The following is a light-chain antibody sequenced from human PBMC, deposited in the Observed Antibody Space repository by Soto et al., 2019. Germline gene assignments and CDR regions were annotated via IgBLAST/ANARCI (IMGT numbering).Light chain of an antibody. CDR2: DAS. Sequence: EIVMTQSPATLSVSPGERATLSCRASQSVSSNLAWYQQKPGQAPRLLIYDASTRASGIPARFSGSGSGTEFTLPISSLLSEDFAVYYCQQYDNWPPYTFGQGTKLEIK. CDR1: QSVSSN. CDR3: QQYDNWPPYT. J-gene: IGKJ2*01. V-gene: IGKV3-15*01.